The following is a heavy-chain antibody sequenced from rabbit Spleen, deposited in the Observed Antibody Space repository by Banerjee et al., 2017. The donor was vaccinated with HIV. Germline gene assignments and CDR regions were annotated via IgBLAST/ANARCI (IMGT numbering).Heavy chain of an antibody. D-gene: IGHD7-1*01. CDR1: GFDFSSYY. CDR2: IDPVFGNT. Sequence: QLKESGGGLVQPGGSLKLSCKASGFDFSSYYMNWVRQAPGKGLEWIGYIDPVFGNTYYASWVNGRFTISSDNAQNTVDLQMNSLTAADTATYFCARHAGYPGYGYSTLDLWGPGTLVTVS. V-gene: IGHV1S7*01. CDR3: ARHAGYPGYGYSTLDL. J-gene: IGHJ6*01.